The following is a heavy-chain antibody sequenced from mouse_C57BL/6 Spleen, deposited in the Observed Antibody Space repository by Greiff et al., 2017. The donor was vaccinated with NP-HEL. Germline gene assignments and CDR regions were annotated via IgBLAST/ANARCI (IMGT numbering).Heavy chain of an antibody. CDR3: ARGGDYYELAY. V-gene: IGHV1-9*01. CDR2: ILPGSGST. J-gene: IGHJ3*01. Sequence: VKLLESGAELMKPGASVKLSCKATGYTFTGYWIEWVKQRPGHGLEWIGEILPGSGSTNYNEKFKGKATLTADTSSNTAYMQLSSLTTKDSAIYYCARGGDYYELAYWGQGTLVTVSA. CDR1: GYTFTGYW. D-gene: IGHD1-1*01.